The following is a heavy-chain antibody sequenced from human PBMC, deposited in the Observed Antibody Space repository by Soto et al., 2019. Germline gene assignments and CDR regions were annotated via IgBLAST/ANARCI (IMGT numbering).Heavy chain of an antibody. V-gene: IGHV1-18*01. CDR1: GYTFTSYG. D-gene: IGHD4-17*01. CDR2: ISAYNGNT. Sequence: ASVKVSCKASGYTFTSYGISWVRQAPGQGLEWMGWISAYNGNTNYAQKLQGRVTMTTDTSTSTAYMELRSLRSDDTAVYYCARVWYYGDYESAIDIWGQGTMVTVSS. CDR3: ARVWYYGDYESAIDI. J-gene: IGHJ3*02.